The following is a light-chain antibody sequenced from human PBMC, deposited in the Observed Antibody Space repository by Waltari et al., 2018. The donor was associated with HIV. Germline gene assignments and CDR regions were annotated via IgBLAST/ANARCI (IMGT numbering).Light chain of an antibody. CDR1: QSISSW. J-gene: IGKJ1*01. Sequence: DSQMTQSPSTLSASVGDRVTITCRASQSISSWLAWYQQKPGKAPKLLIYKASSLESGVPSRFSGSGSGTEFTLTISSLQPDDFGTYYCQQYNSYSWTFGQGTKVEIK. V-gene: IGKV1-5*03. CDR3: QQYNSYSWT. CDR2: KAS.